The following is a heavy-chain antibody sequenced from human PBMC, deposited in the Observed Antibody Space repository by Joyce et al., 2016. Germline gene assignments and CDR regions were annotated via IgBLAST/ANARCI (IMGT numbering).Heavy chain of an antibody. CDR3: ARDLTGSGWYYFDH. V-gene: IGHV1-46*01. J-gene: IGHJ4*02. Sequence: VHLVQSGAEVKEPGASVKVSCKASGYTFTGFYVHWVRQAPGQGLEWMGMINNMSGRTTYAQKFQGRVNLTRDPAANTHYMELTSLTSDDTAVFYCARDLTGSGWYYFDHWGQGTLVTVSS. CDR2: INNMSGRT. CDR1: GYTFTGFY. D-gene: IGHD6-19*01.